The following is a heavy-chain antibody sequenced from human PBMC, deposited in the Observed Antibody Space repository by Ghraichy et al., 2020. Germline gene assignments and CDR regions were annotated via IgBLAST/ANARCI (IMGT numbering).Heavy chain of an antibody. J-gene: IGHJ5*02. CDR1: GGPISSSGYH. D-gene: IGHD1-1*01. Sequence: SETLSLTCTVSGGPISSSGYHWGWIRQPPGKGLEWIGSFYYRGSTYYNPSLKSRVTISVDTSKNRFSLKLNSVTAADTAVYYCARHPHNWGSGSVTPNWFDPWGQGALVTVSS. V-gene: IGHV4-39*01. CDR3: ARHPHNWGSGSVTPNWFDP. CDR2: FYYRGST.